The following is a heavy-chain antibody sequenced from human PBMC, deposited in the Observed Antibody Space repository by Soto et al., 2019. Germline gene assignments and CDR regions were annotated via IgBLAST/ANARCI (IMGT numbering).Heavy chain of an antibody. J-gene: IGHJ4*02. D-gene: IGHD3-16*01. CDR1: GFTFSNAW. Sequence: EVQLVESGGGLVKPGGSLRVSCAASGFTFSNAWLNWVRQAPGKGLEWVGRIKRKTDGGTTDYAAPVKGRFTISRDDSKNTLYLQMNSLKTEDTAVYYCSRRSYAIDYWGQGTLVTVAS. CDR2: IKRKTDGGTT. CDR3: SRRSYAIDY. V-gene: IGHV3-15*07.